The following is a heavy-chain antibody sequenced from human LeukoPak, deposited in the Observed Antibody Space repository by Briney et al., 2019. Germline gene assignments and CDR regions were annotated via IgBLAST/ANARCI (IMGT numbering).Heavy chain of an antibody. Sequence: GGSLRLSCAASGFTFDDYGMSWVRQAPGKGLEWVANIKQDGSEKYYVDSVKGRFTISRDNAKNSLYLQMNSLRAEDTAVYYCARLGGGHSSSWYDAFDIWGQGTMVTVSS. CDR1: GFTFDDYG. J-gene: IGHJ3*02. CDR2: IKQDGSEK. CDR3: ARLGGGHSSSWYDAFDI. V-gene: IGHV3-7*01. D-gene: IGHD6-13*01.